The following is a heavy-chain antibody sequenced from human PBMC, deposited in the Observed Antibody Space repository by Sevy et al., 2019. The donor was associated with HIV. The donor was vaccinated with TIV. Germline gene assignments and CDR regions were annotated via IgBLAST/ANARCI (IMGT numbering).Heavy chain of an antibody. D-gene: IGHD1-1*01. CDR3: ARAVLEMSTWRSDY. V-gene: IGHV3-21*01. CDR1: GFTFSSYR. Sequence: GGCLRLSCAASGFTFSSYRMTWVRQAPGKGLEWVSCISSNSAYINYADSVKGRFTISRDNAKNLLYLQMDSLRAEDTAVYYCARAVLEMSTWRSDYWGQGTLVTVSS. CDR2: ISSNSAYI. J-gene: IGHJ4*02.